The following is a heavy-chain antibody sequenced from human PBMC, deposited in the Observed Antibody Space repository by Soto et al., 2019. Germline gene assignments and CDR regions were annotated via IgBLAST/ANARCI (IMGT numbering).Heavy chain of an antibody. CDR3: ARHWGSGSEPDWFDP. CDR1: GYSFTSYW. CDR2: IDPSDSYT. D-gene: IGHD6-19*01. J-gene: IGHJ5*02. Sequence: EVQLVQSGAEVKKPGESLRISCKGSGYSFTSYWISWVRQMPGKGLEWMGRIDPSDSYTNYSPSFQGHVTISADKSISTAYLQWSSLKASDTAMYYCARHWGSGSEPDWFDPWGQGTLVTVSS. V-gene: IGHV5-10-1*03.